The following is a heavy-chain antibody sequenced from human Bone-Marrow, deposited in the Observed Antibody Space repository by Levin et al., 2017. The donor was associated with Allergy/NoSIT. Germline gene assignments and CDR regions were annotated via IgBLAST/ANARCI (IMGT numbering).Heavy chain of an antibody. CDR2: IWFDGSSQ. Sequence: PGGSLRLSCIASGFTFRRHAMHWVRQAPGKGLEWVAVIWFDGSSQVYADSVQGRFIISRDNSKNTLYLQMNSLRVEDTAVFYCARDFRDSSHYYGVDVWGQGTMVIVSS. V-gene: IGHV3-33*01. J-gene: IGHJ6*02. D-gene: IGHD2-21*02. CDR1: GFTFRRHA. CDR3: ARDFRDSSHYYGVDV.